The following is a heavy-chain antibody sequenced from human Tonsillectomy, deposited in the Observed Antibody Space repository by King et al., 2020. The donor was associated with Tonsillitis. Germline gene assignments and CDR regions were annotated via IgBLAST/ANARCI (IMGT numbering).Heavy chain of an antibody. CDR3: ARRYDFWSGYRWFDP. V-gene: IGHV3-48*01. CDR2: ISSSSSTI. CDR1: GFTFSSYS. Sequence: DVQLVESGGGLVQPGGSLRLSCEASGFTFSSYSMNWVRQAPGKGLEWVSYISSSSSTIYYADSVKGRFTISRDNAKNSLYLQMNSLRAEDTAVYYCARRYDFWSGYRWFDPWGQGTLVTVSS. J-gene: IGHJ5*02. D-gene: IGHD3-3*01.